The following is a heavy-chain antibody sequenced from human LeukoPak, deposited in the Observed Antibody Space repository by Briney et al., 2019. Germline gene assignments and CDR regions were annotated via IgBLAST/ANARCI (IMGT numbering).Heavy chain of an antibody. CDR2: IYYSGST. J-gene: IGHJ4*02. CDR1: GGSISSYY. CDR3: ARHRVDYYDSSGYFSALFDY. V-gene: IGHV4-59*01. D-gene: IGHD3-22*01. Sequence: PSETLSLTCTVSGGSISSYYWSWTRQPPEKGLEWIGYIYYSGSTNYNPSLKSRVTISVDTSKNQFSLKLSSVTAADTAVYYCARHRVDYYDSSGYFSALFDYWGQGTLVTVAS.